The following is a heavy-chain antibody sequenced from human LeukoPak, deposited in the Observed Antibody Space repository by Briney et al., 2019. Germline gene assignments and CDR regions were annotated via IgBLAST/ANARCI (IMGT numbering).Heavy chain of an antibody. J-gene: IGHJ6*02. D-gene: IGHD3-22*01. CDR3: ARFSSGYYRTYYYYGMDV. V-gene: IGHV4-34*01. CDR1: GGSFSGYY. CDR2: INHSGST. Sequence: TSSETLSLTCAVYGGSFSGYYWSWIRQPPGKGLEWIGEINHSGSTNYNPSLKSRVTISVDTSKSQFSLKLSSVTAADTAVYYCARFSSGYYRTYYYYGMDVWGQGTTVTVSS.